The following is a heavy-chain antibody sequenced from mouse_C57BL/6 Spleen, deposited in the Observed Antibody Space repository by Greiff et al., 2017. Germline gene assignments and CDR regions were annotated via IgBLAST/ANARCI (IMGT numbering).Heavy chain of an antibody. D-gene: IGHD2-1*01. V-gene: IGHV2-2*01. Sequence: VKLMESGPGLVQPSQRLSITCTVSGFSLTSYGVHWVRQSPGKGLEWLGVIWSGGSTDYNAAFISRLSISKDNSKSQVFFKMNSLQADDTAIYYCARKGVYGNYDAMDYWGQGTSVTVSS. CDR2: IWSGGST. CDR3: ARKGVYGNYDAMDY. CDR1: GFSLTSYG. J-gene: IGHJ4*01.